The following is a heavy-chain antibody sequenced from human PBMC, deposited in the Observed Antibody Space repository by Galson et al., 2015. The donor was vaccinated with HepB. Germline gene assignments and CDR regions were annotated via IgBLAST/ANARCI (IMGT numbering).Heavy chain of an antibody. V-gene: IGHV3-23*01. D-gene: IGHD6-6*01. CDR2: ISGSGGST. J-gene: IGHJ4*02. Sequence: SLRLSCAASGFTFSSYAMSWVRQAPGKGLEWVSAISGSGGSTYYADSVKGRFTISRDNSKNTLYLQMNSLRAEDTAVYYCAKDSIAARTTAALDYWGQGTLVTVSS. CDR1: GFTFSSYA. CDR3: AKDSIAARTTAALDY.